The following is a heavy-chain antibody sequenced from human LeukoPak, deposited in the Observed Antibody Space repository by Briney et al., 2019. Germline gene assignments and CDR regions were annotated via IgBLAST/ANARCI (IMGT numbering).Heavy chain of an antibody. CDR2: IYRSGST. CDR1: GYSISSGYY. CDR3: ARDVWGETGAIVVVPAAIHAFDI. V-gene: IGHV4-38-2*02. J-gene: IGHJ3*02. Sequence: SETLSLTCTVSGYSISSGYYWGWIRQPPGKGLEWIGSIYRSGSTYNNPSLKSRVTISVDRTKNQFSLKLSSVTAADTAVYYCARDVWGETGAIVVVPAAIHAFDIWGQGTMVTVSS. D-gene: IGHD2-2*02.